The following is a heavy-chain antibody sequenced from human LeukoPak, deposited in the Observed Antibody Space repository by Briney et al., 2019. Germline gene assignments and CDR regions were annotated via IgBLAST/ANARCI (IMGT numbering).Heavy chain of an antibody. CDR2: MSPNSGDT. J-gene: IGHJ4*02. V-gene: IGHV1-8*01. CDR3: ARVDVAAAGHTPFDY. D-gene: IGHD6-13*01. Sequence: ASVKVSCKTSGYTFTNLDINWLRQAPGQGLEWMGWMSPNSGDTGYAQKFQGRVTITADESTSTAYMELSSLRSEDTAVYYCARVDVAAAGHTPFDYWGQGTLVTVSS. CDR1: GYTFTNLD.